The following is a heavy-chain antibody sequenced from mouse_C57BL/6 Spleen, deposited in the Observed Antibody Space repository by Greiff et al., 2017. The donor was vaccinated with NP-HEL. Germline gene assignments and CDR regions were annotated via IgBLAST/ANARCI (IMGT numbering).Heavy chain of an antibody. V-gene: IGHV14-4*01. D-gene: IGHD4-1*02. CDR1: GFNIKDDY. J-gene: IGHJ2*01. Sequence: EVKLVESGAELVRPGASVKLSCTASGFNIKDDYMHWVKQRPEQGLEWIGWIDPENGDTEYASKFQGKATITADTSSNTAYLQLSSLTSEDTAVYYCTTQLGDYWGQGTTLTVSS. CDR3: TTQLGDY. CDR2: IDPENGDT.